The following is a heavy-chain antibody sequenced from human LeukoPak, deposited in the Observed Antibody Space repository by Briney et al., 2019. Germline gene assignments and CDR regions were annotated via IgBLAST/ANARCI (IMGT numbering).Heavy chain of an antibody. D-gene: IGHD3-10*01. CDR2: IRYDGSNK. V-gene: IGHV3-30*02. CDR3: ARGLPVRGVYYYYYYMDV. J-gene: IGHJ6*03. Sequence: GGSLRLSCAASGFTFSSYGMHWVRQAPGKGLEWVAFIRYDGSNKYYADSVKGRFTISRDNSKNTLYLQMNSLRAEDTAVYYCARGLPVRGVYYYYYYMDVWGKGTTVTVSS. CDR1: GFTFSSYG.